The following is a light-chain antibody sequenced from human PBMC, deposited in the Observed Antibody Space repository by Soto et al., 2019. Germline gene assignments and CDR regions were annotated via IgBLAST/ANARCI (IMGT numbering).Light chain of an antibody. J-gene: IGKJ2*01. Sequence: EIVRTQSPATLSVSPGERATLSCRARQSISSNLAWYQQKPGQAPRLLIYAASTRATGIPARFSGGGSGTEFTLTISSLQSEDFGAYYCQQYNNWPPVTFGQGTKVDIK. CDR2: AAS. CDR3: QQYNNWPPVT. V-gene: IGKV3-15*01. CDR1: QSISSN.